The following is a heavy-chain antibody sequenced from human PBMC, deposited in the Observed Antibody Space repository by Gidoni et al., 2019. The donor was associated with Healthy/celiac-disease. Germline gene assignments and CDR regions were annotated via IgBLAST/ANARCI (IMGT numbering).Heavy chain of an antibody. V-gene: IGHV3-43*01. Sequence: GQLVAPGGGVVQPGGSLRLCCTATGCAGEAYTMHWVRPAPGKGLDRGSLISWDGGSIYYADSVKGRCTISRDNSKNSLYLQMNSLRTEDTALYYCATDMATMIVVVWEFDSWGQGTLVTVSS. CDR2: ISWDGGSI. CDR1: GCAGEAYT. D-gene: IGHD3-22*01. J-gene: IGHJ4*02. CDR3: ATDMATMIVVVWEFDS.